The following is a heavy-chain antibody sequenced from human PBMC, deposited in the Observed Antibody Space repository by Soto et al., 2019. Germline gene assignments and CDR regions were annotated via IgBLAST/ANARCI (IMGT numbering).Heavy chain of an antibody. J-gene: IGHJ6*02. CDR1: GGSFSGYS. D-gene: IGHD3-10*01. CDR2: INHSGST. CDR3: GGFWAMVRGVIIKAAWVDV. V-gene: IGHV4-34*01. Sequence: QVQLQQWGAGLLKPSETLSLTCAVYGGSFSGYSWSWIRQPPGKGLEWIGEINHSGSTNYNPSHRSRVNISVDASKNQFSRKLSAVTAADTAVYYCGGFWAMVRGVIIKAAWVDVWVQGTTVTV.